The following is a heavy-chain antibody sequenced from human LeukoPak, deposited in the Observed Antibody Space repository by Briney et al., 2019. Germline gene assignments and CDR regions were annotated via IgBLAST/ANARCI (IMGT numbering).Heavy chain of an antibody. CDR2: ISSGGSFI. J-gene: IGHJ3*02. D-gene: IGHD4-17*01. CDR1: GFTFSSYE. Sequence: GGSLRLSCAASGFTFSSYEMNWVRQAPGKGLEWVSYISSGGSFIYYADSVKGRFTISRDNAKNSLYLQMNSLRADDTAVYYCARARAPVTRISSFDIWAKGQWSPSLQ. V-gene: IGHV3-48*03. CDR3: ARARAPVTRISSFDI.